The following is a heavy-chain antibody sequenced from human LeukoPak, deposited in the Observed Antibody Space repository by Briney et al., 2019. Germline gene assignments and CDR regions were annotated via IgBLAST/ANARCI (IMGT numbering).Heavy chain of an antibody. CDR3: ARALYKTGTTVFDP. CDR1: GGSISSYY. CDR2: IYYSGST. D-gene: IGHD1-7*01. J-gene: IGHJ5*02. Sequence: SETLSLTCTVSGGSISSYYWSWIRQPPGKGLEWIGYIYYSGSTNYNPSLKSRVTISVDTSKNQFSLELSSVTAADTAVYYCARALYKTGTTVFDPWGQGTLVTVSS. V-gene: IGHV4-59*01.